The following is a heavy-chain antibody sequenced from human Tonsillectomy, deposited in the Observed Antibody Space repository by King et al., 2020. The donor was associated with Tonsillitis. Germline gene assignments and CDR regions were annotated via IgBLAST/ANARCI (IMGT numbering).Heavy chain of an antibody. V-gene: IGHV3-33*01. J-gene: IGHJ4*02. Sequence: VQLVESGGGVVQPGRSLRLSCAASGFTFSSYGMHWVRQAPGKGLEWVAVIWYDGSNKYYADSVKGRFTISRDNSKNTLYLQMNSLRAEDTAVYYCARDGNVDTAMVGNYWGQGTLVTVSS. CDR3: ARDGNVDTAMVGNY. CDR1: GFTFSSYG. D-gene: IGHD5-18*01. CDR2: IWYDGSNK.